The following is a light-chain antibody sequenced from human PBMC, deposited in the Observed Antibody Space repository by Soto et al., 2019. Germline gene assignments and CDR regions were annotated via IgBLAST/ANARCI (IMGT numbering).Light chain of an antibody. CDR1: SSDVGRYNY. V-gene: IGLV2-8*01. CDR3: SSYAGNSRYV. J-gene: IGLJ1*01. CDR2: EVS. Sequence: QSVLTQPPSASGSPGQSVTISCTGTSSDVGRYNYISWYQQRPGKAPKLIIYEVSKRPSGVPDRLSGFKHGNTASLTVSGLQAEDEADYYCSSYAGNSRYVFGTGTKATVL.